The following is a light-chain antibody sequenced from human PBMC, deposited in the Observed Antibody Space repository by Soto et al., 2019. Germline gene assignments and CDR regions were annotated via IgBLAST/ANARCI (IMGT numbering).Light chain of an antibody. CDR1: QSVSGY. CDR3: QQHLGRHT. V-gene: IGKV3-11*01. Sequence: DIVLPQSPVTLSLDPGERAPLSCRASQSVSGYLVWYQQKPGQAPRLLIYDASTRAAGIPARFIGSGSGTDFTLTISSLEPEDSAVYYCQQHLGRHTFGQGTKVDIK. CDR2: DAS. J-gene: IGKJ1*01.